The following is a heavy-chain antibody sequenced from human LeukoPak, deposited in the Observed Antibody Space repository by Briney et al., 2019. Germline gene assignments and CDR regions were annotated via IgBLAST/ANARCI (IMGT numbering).Heavy chain of an antibody. J-gene: IGHJ6*02. D-gene: IGHD6-13*01. CDR3: ARDGSSWYGRLYGMDV. Sequence: ASVKVSCKASGYTFTGYYMHWVRQAPGQGLEWMGWINPNSGGTNYAQKFQGRVTMTRDTSISTAYMELSRLRSDDTAVYYCARDGSSWYGRLYGMDVWGQGTTVTVSS. V-gene: IGHV1-2*02. CDR1: GYTFTGYY. CDR2: INPNSGGT.